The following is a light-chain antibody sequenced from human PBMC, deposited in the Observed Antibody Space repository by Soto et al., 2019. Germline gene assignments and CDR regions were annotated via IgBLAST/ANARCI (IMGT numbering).Light chain of an antibody. CDR1: QGIRSS. V-gene: IGKV3-15*01. Sequence: MTQSPSSLSASTGDRVTITCRASQGIRSSLAWYQQKPGQAPRLLIYDTSTSATGIPARFSGRGSGTEFTLIISSLQSEDSAVYYCQQSTRWLWTFGQGTKVDIK. J-gene: IGKJ1*01. CDR2: DTS. CDR3: QQSTRWLWT.